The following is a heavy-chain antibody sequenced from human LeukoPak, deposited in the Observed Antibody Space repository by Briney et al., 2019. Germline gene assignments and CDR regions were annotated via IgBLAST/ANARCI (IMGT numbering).Heavy chain of an antibody. CDR2: ISYDGSDK. CDR3: EGEAVAGRDYFDY. J-gene: IGHJ4*02. D-gene: IGHD6-19*01. CDR1: GFTFSSYG. Sequence: GSLRLSCAASGFTFSSYGMHWVRQAPGKGLEWVAVISYDGSDKYYADSVKGRFTISRDNSKNTLYLQMNSLRAEDTAVYYCEGEAVAGRDYFDYWGQGTLVTVSS. V-gene: IGHV3-30*03.